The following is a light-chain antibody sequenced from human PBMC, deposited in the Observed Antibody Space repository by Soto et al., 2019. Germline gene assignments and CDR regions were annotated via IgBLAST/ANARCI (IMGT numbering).Light chain of an antibody. CDR1: QSVSSN. Sequence: EIVMTQSPATLSVSPGERATLSCRASQSVSSNLVWYQQKPGQAPRLLIYGASTRATGIPVRFSGSGFGKDFPLTISSLQSEDFAIYYCQQYNSWPRTFGQGTKVDIK. CDR3: QQYNSWPRT. J-gene: IGKJ1*01. V-gene: IGKV3-15*01. CDR2: GAS.